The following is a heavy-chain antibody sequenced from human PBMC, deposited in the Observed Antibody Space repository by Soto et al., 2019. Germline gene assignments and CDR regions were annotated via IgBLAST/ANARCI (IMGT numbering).Heavy chain of an antibody. CDR3: ARDSGYTFGSFNY. V-gene: IGHV1-3*01. D-gene: IGHD5-18*01. CDR2: MNAGVGNT. J-gene: IGHJ4*02. Sequence: HVELVQSGADVKKPGASVTISCKASGYTFTDYALHWVRQAPGQRLEWMGWMNAGVGNTLYSQKFQGRITITRDTSASTAYKELNSLKSEDTAIYYCARDSGYTFGSFNYWGPGTLVTVSS. CDR1: GYTFTDYA.